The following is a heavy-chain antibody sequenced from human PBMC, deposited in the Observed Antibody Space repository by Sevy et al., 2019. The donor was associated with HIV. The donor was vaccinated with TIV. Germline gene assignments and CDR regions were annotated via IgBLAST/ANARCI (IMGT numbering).Heavy chain of an antibody. J-gene: IGHJ4*02. CDR2: IGDDGSNK. CDR1: GFAPSTYG. Sequence: GGSLRLSCAASGFAPSTYGMHWVRQAPGKGLEWVAVIGDDGSNKYYADSVKGRFGISRDNSRNTHFLQMDSLRAEDTAVYYCARDPRMYGDYLLAYFDYWGQGTLVTVSS. CDR3: ARDPRMYGDYLLAYFDY. D-gene: IGHD2-8*01. V-gene: IGHV3-33*01.